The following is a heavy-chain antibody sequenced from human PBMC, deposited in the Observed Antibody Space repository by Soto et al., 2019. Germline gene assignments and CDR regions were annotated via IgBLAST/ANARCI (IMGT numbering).Heavy chain of an antibody. J-gene: IGHJ6*02. CDR1: GYSFTSYW. Sequence: VESLKISCKGSGYSFTSYWISWVRQMPGKGLEWMGRIDPSDSYTNYSPSFQGHVTISADKSISTAYLQWSSLKASDTAMYYCARLDIVVVPAAIGGGYYYGMDVWGQGTTVTVSS. CDR2: IDPSDSYT. V-gene: IGHV5-10-1*01. D-gene: IGHD2-2*02. CDR3: ARLDIVVVPAAIGGGYYYGMDV.